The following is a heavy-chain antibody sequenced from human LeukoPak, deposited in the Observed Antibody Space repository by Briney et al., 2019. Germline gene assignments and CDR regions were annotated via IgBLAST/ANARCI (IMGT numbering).Heavy chain of an antibody. J-gene: IGHJ4*02. V-gene: IGHV3-23*01. D-gene: IGHD3-22*01. CDR3: AKGGLTMIVVVMRY. CDR1: GFTFSSYA. CDR2: ISGGGGST. Sequence: GGSLRLSCAASGFTFSSYAMSWVRQAPGRGLEWVSAISGGGGSTYYADSVKGRFTISRDNSKNTLYLQMNSLRAEDTAVYYCAKGGLTMIVVVMRYWGQGTLVTVSS.